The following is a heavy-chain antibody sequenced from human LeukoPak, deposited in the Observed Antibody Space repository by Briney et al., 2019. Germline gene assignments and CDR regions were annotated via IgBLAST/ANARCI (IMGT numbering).Heavy chain of an antibody. CDR1: GNTLRELP. CDR3: ATRGSDFWSGFDY. Sequence: ASVKVSCKLSGNTLRELPIQWVRQAGGKGLEWMAGFDPENAEIVYAQKFQGRVTITEDTSTKTAYMELTSLTSDDTALYYCATRGSDFWSGFDYWGQGTQVTVSS. D-gene: IGHD3-3*01. CDR2: FDPENAEI. J-gene: IGHJ4*02. V-gene: IGHV1-24*01.